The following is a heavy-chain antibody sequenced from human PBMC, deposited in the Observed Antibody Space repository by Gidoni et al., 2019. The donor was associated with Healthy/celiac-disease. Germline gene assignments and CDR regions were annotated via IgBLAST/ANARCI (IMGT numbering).Heavy chain of an antibody. CDR3: ATASSACGGSSSCFDI. J-gene: IGHJ3*02. Sequence: QVQLVQSGAEVKKPGASVKVSCKVSGYTLTELSMHWVRQAPGKGLEWMGGFDPEDGETIYAQKFQGRVTMTEDTFTDTAYMELSSLRSEDTAVYYCATASSACGGSSSCFDIWGQGTMVTVSS. CDR2: FDPEDGET. V-gene: IGHV1-24*01. D-gene: IGHD6-6*01. CDR1: GYTLTELS.